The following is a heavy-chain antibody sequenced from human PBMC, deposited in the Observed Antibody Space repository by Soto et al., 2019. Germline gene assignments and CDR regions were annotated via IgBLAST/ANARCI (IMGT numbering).Heavy chain of an antibody. CDR2: LYGGGDT. J-gene: IGHJ4*02. CDR1: GFSVSSNY. CDR3: TTNTGAHYY. Sequence: PGGSLRLSCVVSGFSVSSNYLSWVRQAPGKGLEWVSVLYGGGDTYYADSVKDRFTISRDISKNTLYLQLNSLRGEDTAVYYCTTNTGAHYYWGQGT. D-gene: IGHD7-27*01. V-gene: IGHV3-66*01.